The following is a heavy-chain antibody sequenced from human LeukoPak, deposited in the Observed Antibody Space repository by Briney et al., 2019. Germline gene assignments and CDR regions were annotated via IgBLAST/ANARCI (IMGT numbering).Heavy chain of an antibody. CDR3: APRRWLQFPLDY. CDR1: GFNFSDYY. J-gene: IGHJ4*02. CDR2: ISNNGRTK. V-gene: IGHV3-11*01. D-gene: IGHD5-24*01. Sequence: GGSLRLSCAASGFNFSDYYMSWIRQAPGKGLDCISYISNNGRTKYYADSVKGRFTISRDNAKNSVYLQMNSLRAEDTAVYHCAPRRWLQFPLDYWGQGTLVTVSS.